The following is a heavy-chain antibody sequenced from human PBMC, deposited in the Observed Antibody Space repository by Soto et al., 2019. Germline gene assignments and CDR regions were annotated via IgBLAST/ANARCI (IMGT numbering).Heavy chain of an antibody. CDR2: IYYSGST. V-gene: IGHV4-59*01. CDR3: ARVKQQLTGHFDY. CDR1: GGSISSYY. J-gene: IGHJ4*02. D-gene: IGHD6-13*01. Sequence: PSETLSLTCTVSGGSISSYYWSWIRQPPGKGLEWIGYIYYSGSTNYNPSLKSRVTISVDTSKNQFSLKLSSVTAEDTAVYYCARVKQQLTGHFDYWGQGTLVTVSS.